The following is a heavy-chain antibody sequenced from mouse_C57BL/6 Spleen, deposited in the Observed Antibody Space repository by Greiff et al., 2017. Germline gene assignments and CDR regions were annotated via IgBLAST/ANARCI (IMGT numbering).Heavy chain of an antibody. V-gene: IGHV1-64*01. CDR1: GYTFTSYW. D-gene: IGHD4-1*01. J-gene: IGHJ3*01. CDR3: ARGTGPFAY. Sequence: VQLQQPGAELVKPGASVKLSCKASGYTFTSYWMHWVKQRPGQGLEWIGMIHPNSGSTNYNEKFKSKATLTVDKSSSTGYMQLSSLTSEDSAVYYCARGTGPFAYWGQGTLVTVSA. CDR2: IHPNSGST.